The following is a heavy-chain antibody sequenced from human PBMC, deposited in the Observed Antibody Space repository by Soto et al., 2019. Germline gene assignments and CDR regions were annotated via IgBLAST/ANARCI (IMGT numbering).Heavy chain of an antibody. V-gene: IGHV1-2*04. D-gene: IGHD6-13*01. CDR2: INPNSGGT. J-gene: IGHJ3*02. CDR1: GYTFTGYY. CDR3: ARDGKGAAAGNRAFDI. Sequence: ASVKVSCKASGYTFTGYYMHWVRQAPGQGLEWMGWINPNSGGTNYAQKFQGWVTMTRDTSISTAYMELSRLRSDDTAVYYCARDGKGAAAGNRAFDIWGQGTMVTVSS.